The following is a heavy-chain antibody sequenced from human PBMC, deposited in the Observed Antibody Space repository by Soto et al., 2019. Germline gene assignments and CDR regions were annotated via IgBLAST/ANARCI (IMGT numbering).Heavy chain of an antibody. CDR2: IGGSGRTT. J-gene: IGHJ4*02. D-gene: IGHD3-22*01. Sequence: ESVGGLVQPGGSLSLSCAASAFTFNHYAMSWVRQAPGKGLEWVSGIGGSGRTTYYADSVKGRFTISRDNSNNTLFLQMNSLRAEDTAVYYCAKSRYSDSSGDFYDYWGQGTLVTVSS. CDR1: AFTFNHYA. V-gene: IGHV3-23*01. CDR3: AKSRYSDSSGDFYDY.